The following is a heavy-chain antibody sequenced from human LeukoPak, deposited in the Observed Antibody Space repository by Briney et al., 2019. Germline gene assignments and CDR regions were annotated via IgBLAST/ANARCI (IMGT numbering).Heavy chain of an antibody. CDR3: ARGAAGYSYG. Sequence: SETLSLTCTVSGGSISSYYWSWIRQPPGKGLEWIGHIYYSGSTNYNPSLESRVTISIDTSKNQFSLRLSSVTAADTAVYYCARGAAGYSYGWGQGTLVTVSS. J-gene: IGHJ4*02. CDR2: IYYSGST. V-gene: IGHV4-59*01. CDR1: GGSISSYY. D-gene: IGHD5-18*01.